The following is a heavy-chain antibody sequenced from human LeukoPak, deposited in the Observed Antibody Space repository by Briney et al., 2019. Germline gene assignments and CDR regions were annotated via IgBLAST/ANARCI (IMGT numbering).Heavy chain of an antibody. CDR3: ASDGIVVVPADYGWGVSVYGMDV. Sequence: GASVKVSCKGSGYIFGSFGINWVRQAPGQGLEWMGWISAYNGDTKYAQKLQGRVTMTTDTSTSTAYMELRSLRSDDTAVYYCASDGIVVVPADYGWGVSVYGMDVWGQGTTVTVSS. J-gene: IGHJ6*02. CDR2: ISAYNGDT. D-gene: IGHD2-2*01. CDR1: GYIFGSFG. V-gene: IGHV1-18*01.